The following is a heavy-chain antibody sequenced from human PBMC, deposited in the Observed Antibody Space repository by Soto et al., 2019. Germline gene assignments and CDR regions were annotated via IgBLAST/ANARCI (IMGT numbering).Heavy chain of an antibody. CDR1: GGSISSSSYY. D-gene: IGHD3-10*01. CDR3: ARQVGSGSYRHY. CDR2: IYYSGST. J-gene: IGHJ4*02. V-gene: IGHV4-39*01. Sequence: QLQLQESGPGLVKPSETLSLTCTVSGGSISSSSYYWGWIRQPPGKGLEWIGTIYYSGSTYYNPSLKSRVTISVDTSKNQFSLKLSSVTAADTAVYYCARQVGSGSYRHYWGQGTLVTVSS.